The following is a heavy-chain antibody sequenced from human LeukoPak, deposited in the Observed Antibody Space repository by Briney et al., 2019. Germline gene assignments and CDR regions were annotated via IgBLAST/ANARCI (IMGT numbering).Heavy chain of an antibody. J-gene: IGHJ4*02. V-gene: IGHV3-48*03. D-gene: IGHD3-22*01. CDR1: GFPFSSYE. Sequence: GGSLRLSCAASGFPFSSYEMNWVRQAPGKGLEWVSYISSSGSTIYYADSVKGRFTISRDNAKNSLYLQMNSLRAEDTAVYFCAKRGVVIRVILVGFHKEAYYFDSWGQGALVTVSS. CDR2: ISSSGSTI. CDR3: AKRGVVIRVILVGFHKEAYYFDS.